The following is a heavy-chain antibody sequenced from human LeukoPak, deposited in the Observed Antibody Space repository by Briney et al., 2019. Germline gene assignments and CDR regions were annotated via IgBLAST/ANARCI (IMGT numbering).Heavy chain of an antibody. V-gene: IGHV3-7*01. D-gene: IGHD6-6*01. CDR2: IKQDGSEK. Sequence: GGSLRLSCAASGFTFSSYWMSWVRQAPGKGLEWVANIKQDGSEKYYVDSVKGRFTISRDNAKNSLYLQMNSLRAEDTAVYYCARRPTGTIAARWVDYWGQGTLVTVSS. J-gene: IGHJ4*02. CDR3: ARRPTGTIAARWVDY. CDR1: GFTFSSYW.